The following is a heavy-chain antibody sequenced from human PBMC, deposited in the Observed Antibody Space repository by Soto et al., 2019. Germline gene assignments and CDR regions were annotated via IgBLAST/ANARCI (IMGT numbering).Heavy chain of an antibody. CDR2: IYYSGST. D-gene: IGHD3-3*01. V-gene: IGHV4-31*03. Sequence: QVQLQESGPGLVKPSQTLSLTCTVSGGSIRSGGYYWSWIRQHPGKGLEWIGYIYYSGSTYYNPSLTSRVTISVDTSKNQFSLKLSSVTAADTAVYYCARALSVTIFGVVSKWFDPWGQGTLVIVSS. CDR1: GGSIRSGGYY. J-gene: IGHJ5*02. CDR3: ARALSVTIFGVVSKWFDP.